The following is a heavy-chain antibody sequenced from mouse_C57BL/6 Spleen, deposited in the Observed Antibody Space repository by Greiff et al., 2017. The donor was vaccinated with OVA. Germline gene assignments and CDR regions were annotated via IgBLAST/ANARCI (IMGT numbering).Heavy chain of an antibody. CDR2: IDPENGDT. CDR3: TTPITTVSPFAY. Sequence: VQLQQSGAELVRPGASVKLSCTASGFNIKDDYMHWVKQRPEQGLEWIGWIDPENGDTEYASKFQGKATITADTSSNTAYLQLSSLTSEDTAVYYCTTPITTVSPFAYWGQGTLVTVSA. V-gene: IGHV14-4*01. J-gene: IGHJ3*01. CDR1: GFNIKDDY. D-gene: IGHD1-1*01.